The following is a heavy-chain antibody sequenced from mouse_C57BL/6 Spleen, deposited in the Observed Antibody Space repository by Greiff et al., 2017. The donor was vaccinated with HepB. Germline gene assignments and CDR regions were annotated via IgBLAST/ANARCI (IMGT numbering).Heavy chain of an antibody. V-gene: IGHV1-15*01. CDR1: GYTFTDYE. J-gene: IGHJ3*01. Sequence: QVQLKESGAELVRPGASVTLSCKASGYTFTDYEMHWVKQTPVHGLEWIGAIDPETGGTAYNQKFKGKAILTADKSSSPAYMELRSLTSEDSAVYYCTREGTGTRAWFAYWGQGTLVTVSA. CDR3: TREGTGTRAWFAY. D-gene: IGHD4-1*01. CDR2: IDPETGGT.